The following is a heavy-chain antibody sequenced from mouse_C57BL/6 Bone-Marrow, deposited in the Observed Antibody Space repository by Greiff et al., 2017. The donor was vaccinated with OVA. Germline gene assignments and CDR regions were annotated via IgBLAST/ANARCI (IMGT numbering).Heavy chain of an antibody. J-gene: IGHJ4*01. CDR2: IYPGNSDT. CDR1: GYTFTSYW. Sequence: EVQLQESGTVLARPGASVKMSCKTSGYTFTSYWMHWVKQRPGQGLEWIGAIYPGNSDTSYNQKFKGKAKLTAGTSASTAYMELSSLKNEDSAVYYCTREEGDYDENYAMDYWGQGTSVTVSS. D-gene: IGHD2-4*01. V-gene: IGHV1-5*01. CDR3: TREEGDYDENYAMDY.